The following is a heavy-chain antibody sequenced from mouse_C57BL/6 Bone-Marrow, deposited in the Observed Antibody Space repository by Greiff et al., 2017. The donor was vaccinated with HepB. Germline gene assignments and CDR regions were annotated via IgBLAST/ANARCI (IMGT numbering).Heavy chain of an antibody. CDR3: ARLRRLYYAMDY. D-gene: IGHD1-2*01. CDR1: GYTFTDYY. CDR2: INPNNGGT. Sequence: VQLQQSGPELVKPGASVKISCKASGYTFTDYYMNWVKQSHGKSLEWIGDINPNNGGTSYNQKFKGKATLTVDKSSSTAYMELRSLTSEDSAVYYCARLRRLYYAMDYWGQGTSVTVSS. V-gene: IGHV1-26*01. J-gene: IGHJ4*01.